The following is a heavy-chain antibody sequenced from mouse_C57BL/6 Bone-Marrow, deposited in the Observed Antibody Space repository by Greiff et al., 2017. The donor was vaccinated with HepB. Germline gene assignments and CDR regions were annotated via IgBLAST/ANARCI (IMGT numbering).Heavy chain of an antibody. CDR1: GYTFTSYW. Sequence: QVQLKQPGAELVRPGSSVKLSCKASGYTFTSYWMHWVKQRPIQGLEWIGNIDPSDSETHYNQKFKDKATLTVDKSSSTAYMQLSSLTSEDSAVYYCARWDITTVVDWYFDVWGTGTTVTVSS. CDR2: IDPSDSET. V-gene: IGHV1-52*01. CDR3: ARWDITTVVDWYFDV. D-gene: IGHD1-1*01. J-gene: IGHJ1*03.